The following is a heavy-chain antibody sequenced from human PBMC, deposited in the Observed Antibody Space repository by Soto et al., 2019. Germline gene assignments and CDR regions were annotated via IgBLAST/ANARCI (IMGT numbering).Heavy chain of an antibody. Sequence: AASLSVVSDVSGGSRRGYNWWWMRRAGGECREWISRIYNSGSTNYNPSIKSRVTMSVDTSKNQFSLKLSSANAADTAVSYCARDRRYYSDRSGYYYYYGMDVWGQGPTVT. CDR1: GGSRRGYN. V-gene: IGHV4-4*07. CDR2: IYNSGST. J-gene: IGHJ6*02. CDR3: ARDRRYYSDRSGYYYYYGMDV. D-gene: IGHD3-22*01.